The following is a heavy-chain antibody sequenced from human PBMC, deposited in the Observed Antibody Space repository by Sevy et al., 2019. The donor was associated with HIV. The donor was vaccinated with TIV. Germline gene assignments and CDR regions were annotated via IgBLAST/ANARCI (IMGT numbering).Heavy chain of an antibody. J-gene: IGHJ4*02. CDR2: ISRDGTSQ. V-gene: IGHV3-30*18. CDR3: TKESLRGTYIRGDFDH. CDR1: GFTFQTFG. Sequence: GGSLRLSCTASGFTFQTFGMHWVRQAPGKGPERVAVISRDGTSQNYADSVKGRFTISRDNSRNTVFLQMNSLRPNDTAVYFCTKESLRGTYIRGDFDHWGQGTLVTVSS. D-gene: IGHD3-10*02.